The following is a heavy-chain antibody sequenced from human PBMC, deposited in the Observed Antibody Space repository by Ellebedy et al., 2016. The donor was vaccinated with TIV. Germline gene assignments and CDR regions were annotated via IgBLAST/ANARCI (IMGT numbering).Heavy chain of an antibody. Sequence: AASVKVSCKVSGYTLTELSMHWVRQAPGKGLEWMGGFDPEDGETIYAQKFQGRVTMTEDTSTDTAYMELSSLRSEDTAVYYCATDKPEIVGASYEDWFDPWGQGTLVTVSS. V-gene: IGHV1-24*01. CDR2: FDPEDGET. CDR1: GYTLTELS. D-gene: IGHD1-26*01. J-gene: IGHJ5*02. CDR3: ATDKPEIVGASYEDWFDP.